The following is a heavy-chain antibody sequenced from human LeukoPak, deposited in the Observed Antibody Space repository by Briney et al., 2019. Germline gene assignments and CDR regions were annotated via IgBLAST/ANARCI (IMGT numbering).Heavy chain of an antibody. J-gene: IGHJ2*01. CDR1: GYTFTSYY. Sequence: ASVKVSCKASGYTFTSYYMHWVRQAPGQGLEWMGIINPSGGSTSYAQKFQGRVTMTRDTSISTAYMELNRLRSDDTAVYYCAREGRSYFDLWGRGTLVAVSS. CDR3: AREGRSYFDL. V-gene: IGHV1-46*01. CDR2: INPSGGST.